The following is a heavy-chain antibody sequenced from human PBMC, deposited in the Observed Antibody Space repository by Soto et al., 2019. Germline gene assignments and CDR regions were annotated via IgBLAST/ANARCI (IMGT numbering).Heavy chain of an antibody. CDR3: AGGLLWFGDGDY. CDR1: GGSVSSGSYY. J-gene: IGHJ4*02. Sequence: QVQLQESGPGLVKPSETLSLTCTVSGGSVSSGSYYWSWIRQPPGKGLAWIGYIYYSGSTNYNPSLKSRVTISVDASENQFSLKLSSVTAADTGVYYCAGGLLWFGDGDYWGQGTLVTVSS. CDR2: IYYSGST. V-gene: IGHV4-61*01. D-gene: IGHD3-10*01.